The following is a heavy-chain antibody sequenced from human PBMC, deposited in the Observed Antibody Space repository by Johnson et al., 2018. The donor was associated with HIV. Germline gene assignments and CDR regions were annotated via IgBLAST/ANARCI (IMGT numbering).Heavy chain of an antibody. Sequence: VQLVESGGGLVQPGRSLRLSCVTSGFTFDDYAMHWVRQAPGKGLEWVSGISWNSGSIGYADSVKGRFTISRDTSKNTLYLQMISLRAEDTAVYYCARARTVVIARPDAFDIWGQGTMVTVSS. CDR1: GFTFDDYA. V-gene: IGHV3-9*01. D-gene: IGHD2-21*01. CDR2: ISWNSGSI. J-gene: IGHJ3*02. CDR3: ARARTVVIARPDAFDI.